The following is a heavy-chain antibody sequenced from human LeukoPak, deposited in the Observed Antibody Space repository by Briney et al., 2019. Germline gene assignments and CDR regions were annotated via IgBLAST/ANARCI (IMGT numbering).Heavy chain of an antibody. V-gene: IGHV4-4*07. J-gene: IGHJ3*02. CDR3: ASNSQITIFEYDAFDI. CDR1: GGSISSYY. Sequence: PSETLPLTCTVSGGSISSYYRSWIRQPAGKGLEWIGRIYTSGSTNYNPSLKSRVTMSVDTSKNQFSLKLSSVTAADTAVYYCASNSQITIFEYDAFDIWGQGTMVTVSS. D-gene: IGHD3-3*01. CDR2: IYTSGST.